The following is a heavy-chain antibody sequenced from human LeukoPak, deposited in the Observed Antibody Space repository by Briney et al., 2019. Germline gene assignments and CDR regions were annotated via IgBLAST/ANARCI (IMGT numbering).Heavy chain of an antibody. D-gene: IGHD5-18*01. CDR1: GYTFTSYY. Sequence: ASVKVSCKASGYTFTSYYMHWVRQAPGQGLEWMGIINPSGGSTSYAQKFQGGVTMTRDTSTSTVYMELSSLRSEDTAVYYCASAPPWIQLWLSDWGQGTLVTVSS. CDR3: ASAPPWIQLWLSD. J-gene: IGHJ4*02. CDR2: INPSGGST. V-gene: IGHV1-46*01.